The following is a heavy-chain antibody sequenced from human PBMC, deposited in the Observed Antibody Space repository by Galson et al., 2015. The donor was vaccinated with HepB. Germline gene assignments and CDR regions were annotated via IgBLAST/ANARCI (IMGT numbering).Heavy chain of an antibody. CDR1: GFTFEDYA. D-gene: IGHD3-10*01. CDR3: AQDLTYYYGAGGYFVAMND. J-gene: IGHJ6*02. Sequence: SLRLSCAASGFTFEDYAMHWVRHVPGKGLEWVSGISWNSDFTGYADSVRGRFTISRDNARYSLYLQMNSLRTEDTALYYCAQDLTYYYGAGGYFVAMNDWGQGTTVPVSS. V-gene: IGHV3-9*01. CDR2: ISWNSDFT.